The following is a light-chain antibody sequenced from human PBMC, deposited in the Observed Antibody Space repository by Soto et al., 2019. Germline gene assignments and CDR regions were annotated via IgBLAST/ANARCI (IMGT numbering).Light chain of an antibody. V-gene: IGLV9-49*01. CDR2: VGNGGIVG. CDR1: SGYSNYK. CDR3: GADHGSGSSIVLG. Sequence: QSVLTQPPSASASLGASVTLTCTLSSGYSNYKVDWYQQRPGKGPRFVMRVGNGGIVGSKGDGSPDLCSVLGSGLNRYLTIQNIQEEDASDDRCGADHGSGSSIVLGFGGGTKLTVL. J-gene: IGLJ3*02.